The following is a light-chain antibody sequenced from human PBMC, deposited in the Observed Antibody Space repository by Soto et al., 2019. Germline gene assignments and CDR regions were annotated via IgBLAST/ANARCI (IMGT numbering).Light chain of an antibody. CDR2: EVS. CDR3: SSYEGSNNFVV. J-gene: IGLJ2*01. V-gene: IGLV2-8*01. CDR1: SSDVGGYNY. Sequence: QSVLTQPPSASGSPGQSVTISCNGTSSDVGGYNYVSWYQQHPGKAPKLMIYEVSKRPSGVPDRFSGSKSGNTASLTVSGLQAEDEADYYCSSYEGSNNFVVFGGGTKLTVL.